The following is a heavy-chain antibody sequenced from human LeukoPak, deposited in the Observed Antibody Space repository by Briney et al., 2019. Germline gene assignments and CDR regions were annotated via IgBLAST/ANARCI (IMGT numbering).Heavy chain of an antibody. V-gene: IGHV1-2*02. CDR3: ATGRGYYDGGGNFDY. CDR2: INPNSGGT. D-gene: IGHD3-22*01. CDR1: GYTFTGYY. J-gene: IGHJ4*02. Sequence: GASVKVSCKASGYTFTGYYMHWVRQAPGQGLEWMGWINPNSGGTNYAQKFQGRVTMTRDTSISTAYTELSSLRSEDTAVYYCATGRGYYDGGGNFDYWGQGTLVTVSS.